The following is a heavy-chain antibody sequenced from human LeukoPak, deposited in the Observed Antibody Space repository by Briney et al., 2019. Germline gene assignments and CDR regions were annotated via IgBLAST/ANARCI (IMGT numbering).Heavy chain of an antibody. Sequence: GGSLRLSCAASGFTFSDYYMSWIRQAPGKGLEWVSYISSSGSTIYYADSVKGRFTTSKDNAKNSLYLQMSSLRAEDTAVYYCARAMVRGVPLDYWGQGTLVTVSS. CDR1: GFTFSDYY. CDR3: ARAMVRGVPLDY. J-gene: IGHJ4*02. V-gene: IGHV3-11*01. D-gene: IGHD3-10*01. CDR2: ISSSGSTI.